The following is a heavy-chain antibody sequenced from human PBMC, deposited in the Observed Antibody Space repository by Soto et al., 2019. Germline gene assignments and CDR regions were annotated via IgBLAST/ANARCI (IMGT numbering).Heavy chain of an antibody. J-gene: IGHJ4*02. Sequence: EVQLLESGGGLVQPGGSLRLSCAASGFTFSNYAMNWVRQAPGKGLEWVSTISGSGTNTYYADSVKGRFTISRDTSDNTLYLQMNSLRAEDTAVYYCVKGRFSCTNGVCYFFDYWGQGTLVTVSS. CDR3: VKGRFSCTNGVCYFFDY. CDR2: ISGSGTNT. V-gene: IGHV3-23*01. D-gene: IGHD2-8*01. CDR1: GFTFSNYA.